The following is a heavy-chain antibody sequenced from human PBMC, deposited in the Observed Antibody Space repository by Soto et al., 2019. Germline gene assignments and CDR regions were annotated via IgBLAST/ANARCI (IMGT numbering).Heavy chain of an antibody. CDR2: INHSGST. CDR1: GGSFSGYY. CDR3: AIDYYNSGGRPTIDY. D-gene: IGHD3-22*01. Sequence: QVQLQQWGAGLLNPSETLSLTCAVYGGSFSGYYWSWIHQPPGKGLERIGEINHSGSTNYNPSLKSLVTKVVDTSRNQLSVMLHSATAADTAVDYCAIDYYNSGGRPTIDYWGQGTLVTVSS. J-gene: IGHJ4*01. V-gene: IGHV4-34*01.